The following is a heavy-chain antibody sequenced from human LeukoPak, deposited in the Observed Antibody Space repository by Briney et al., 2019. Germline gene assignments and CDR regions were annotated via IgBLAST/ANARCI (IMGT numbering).Heavy chain of an antibody. J-gene: IGHJ5*02. D-gene: IGHD2-15*01. CDR2: IYYSGST. CDR1: GGSISSSSYY. Sequence: DPSETLSLTCTVSGGSISSSSYYWGWIRQPPGKGLEWIGSIYYSGSTYYNPSLKSRVAISVDTFKNQFSLKLSSVTAADTAVYYCAGVLYPGNWLDPWGQGTLVTVSS. CDR3: AGVLYPGNWLDP. V-gene: IGHV4-39*01.